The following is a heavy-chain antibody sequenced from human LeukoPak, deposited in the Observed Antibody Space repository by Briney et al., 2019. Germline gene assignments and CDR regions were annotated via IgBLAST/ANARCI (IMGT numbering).Heavy chain of an antibody. D-gene: IGHD4-17*01. V-gene: IGHV3-21*01. CDR1: GFTFSSYS. J-gene: IGHJ4*02. Sequence: PGGSLRLSCAASGFTFSSYSMNWVRQAPGKGLEWVSSISSSSSYIYYADSVKGRFTISRDNAKNSLYLQMNSLRAEDTAVYYCARDNYGHYIIDYWGQGTLVTVSS. CDR2: ISSSSSYI. CDR3: ARDNYGHYIIDY.